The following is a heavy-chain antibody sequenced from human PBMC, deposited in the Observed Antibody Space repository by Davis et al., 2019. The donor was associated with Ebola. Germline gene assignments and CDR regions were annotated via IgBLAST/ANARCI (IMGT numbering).Heavy chain of an antibody. CDR1: GFTFSSYA. D-gene: IGHD3-3*01. CDR3: ARDPGRYDFWSGYRDYYYGMDV. J-gene: IGHJ6*02. Sequence: PGGSLRLSCAASGFTFSSYAMSWVRQAPGKGLEWVSAISGSGGSTYYADSVKGRFTISRHNSKNTLYLQMNSLRAEDTAVYYCARDPGRYDFWSGYRDYYYGMDVWGQGTTVTVSS. CDR2: ISGSGGST. V-gene: IGHV3-23*01.